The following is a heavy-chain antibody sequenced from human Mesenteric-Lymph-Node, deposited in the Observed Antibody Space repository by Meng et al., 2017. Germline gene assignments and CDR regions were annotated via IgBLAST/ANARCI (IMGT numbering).Heavy chain of an antibody. CDR1: GFTFSSYD. D-gene: IGHD5-24*01. J-gene: IGHJ4*02. Sequence: GESLKISCAASGFTFSSYDMHWVRQAPGKGLEWVSVISYDGSNKYYADSVKGRFTISRDNSKNTLYLQMNSLRAEDTAVYYCAGDEGDGYSKTFDYWGQGTLVTGSS. CDR3: AGDEGDGYSKTFDY. V-gene: IGHV3-30*01. CDR2: ISYDGSNK.